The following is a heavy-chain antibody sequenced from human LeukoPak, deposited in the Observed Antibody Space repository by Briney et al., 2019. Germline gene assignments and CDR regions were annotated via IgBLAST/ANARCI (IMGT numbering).Heavy chain of an antibody. D-gene: IGHD5-12*01. Sequence: GGSLRLSCAESGFTFSSSAMHWVRQAPGKGLEWVAVISYDGSNKYYADSVKGRFTISRDNSKNTLYVQMNCLRAEDTAVYSCAKDGTRASVVADYYYMDVWGKGTTVTVSS. CDR1: GFTFSSSA. V-gene: IGHV3-30*18. J-gene: IGHJ6*03. CDR2: ISYDGSNK. CDR3: AKDGTRASVVADYYYMDV.